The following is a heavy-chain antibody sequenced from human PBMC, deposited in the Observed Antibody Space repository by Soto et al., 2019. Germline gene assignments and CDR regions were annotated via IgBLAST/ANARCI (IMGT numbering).Heavy chain of an antibody. CDR3: ARAQYLADDAFDI. Sequence: GGSLRLSCAASRFISRSYWMHWVRQVPGKGLVWVSRINGDGRSTSYADSVKGRFTISRDNAKNTLYLQMNSLRADDTAVYYCARAQYLADDAFDIWGQGAMVTVSS. J-gene: IGHJ3*02. CDR1: RFISRSYW. V-gene: IGHV3-74*01. CDR2: INGDGRST. D-gene: IGHD2-2*01.